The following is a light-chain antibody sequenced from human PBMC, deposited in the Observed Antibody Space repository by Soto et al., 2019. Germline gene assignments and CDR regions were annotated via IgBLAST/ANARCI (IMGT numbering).Light chain of an antibody. V-gene: IGKV3-20*01. CDR2: GAS. CDR3: HQYGSSPQA. CDR1: QSVTRRF. J-gene: IGKJ3*01. Sequence: EIVLTQSPGTLSLSPGERVTLSCRASQSVTRRFLAWYQQKPGQAPRLLIYGASSRATGIPHRFSGSGSGTDFTLTISRLEPEDFAVYYCHQYGSSPQAFGPGTKVDIK.